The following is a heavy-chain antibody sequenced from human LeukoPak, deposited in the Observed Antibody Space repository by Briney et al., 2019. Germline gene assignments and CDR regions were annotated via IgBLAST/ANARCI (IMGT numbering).Heavy chain of an antibody. J-gene: IGHJ4*02. D-gene: IGHD1-26*01. CDR1: GIPFRSYA. Sequence: LPGGSLRLSCAGSGIPFRSYAMTWARQAPGKGLKWVSSISPSGGSTDYADSVKGRFTISRDNSRTTLYLQMNSLRADETAVYYCAKGGLYSRESLDYWGQGTLVTVSS. V-gene: IGHV3-23*01. CDR3: AKGGLYSRESLDY. CDR2: ISPSGGST.